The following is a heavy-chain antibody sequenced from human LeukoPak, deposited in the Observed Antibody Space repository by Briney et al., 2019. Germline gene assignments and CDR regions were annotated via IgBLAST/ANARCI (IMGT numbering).Heavy chain of an antibody. D-gene: IGHD3-22*01. V-gene: IGHV4-30-4*01. Sequence: SQTLSLTCTVSGGSISSGDYYWSWIRQPPGKGLEWIGYIYYSGSTYYNPSLNSRVTISVDTSKNQFSLKLSSVTAADTAVYDCARGGYVLWYHSSGYYSNWGQGTLVTVSS. CDR2: IYYSGST. CDR1: GGSISSGDYY. CDR3: ARGGYVLWYHSSGYYSN. J-gene: IGHJ4*02.